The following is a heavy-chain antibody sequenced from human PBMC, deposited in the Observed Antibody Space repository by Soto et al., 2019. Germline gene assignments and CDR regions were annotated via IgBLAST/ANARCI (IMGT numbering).Heavy chain of an antibody. D-gene: IGHD2-2*01. CDR2: ISSSSSYI. CDR1: GFTFSSYS. J-gene: IGHJ5*02. Sequence: GGSLRLSCAAAGFTFSSYSMNWVRQAPGKGLEWVSSISSSSSYIYYADSVKGRFTISRDNAKNSLYLQMNSLRAEDTAVYYCARVSSGTRYYVDWFDPWGQGTLVTVSS. CDR3: ARVSSGTRYYVDWFDP. V-gene: IGHV3-21*01.